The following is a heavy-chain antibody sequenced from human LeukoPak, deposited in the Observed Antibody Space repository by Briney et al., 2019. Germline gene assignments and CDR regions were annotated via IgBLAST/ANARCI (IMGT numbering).Heavy chain of an antibody. CDR1: GFTFSDYD. CDR2: ISGRSSHT. D-gene: IGHD3-16*01. V-gene: IGHV3-21*06. Sequence: PGGSLRLSCSVSGFTFSDYDMNWIRQAPGKGLEWISAISGRSSHTYYGDSVKGRFSISRDNAKNLLYLQMNGLGAEDTAVYYCGRAFPPLRTSSAGDLWGQGTLVTVSS. J-gene: IGHJ4*02. CDR3: GRAFPPLRTSSAGDL.